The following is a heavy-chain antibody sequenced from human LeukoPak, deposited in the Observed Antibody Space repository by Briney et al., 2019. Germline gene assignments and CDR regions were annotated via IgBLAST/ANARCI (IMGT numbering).Heavy chain of an antibody. CDR2: IIPIFGPA. V-gene: IGHV1-69*05. Sequence: SVKVSSKASGGTFSSCAISWVRQATGQGLEWMGGIIPIFGPANYAQKFQGRVTITTDESTSTAYMELSSLRSEDTAVYYCARAAGAYSNLGYWFDPWGQGTLVTVSS. CDR1: GGTFSSCA. CDR3: ARAAGAYSNLGYWFDP. D-gene: IGHD4-11*01. J-gene: IGHJ5*02.